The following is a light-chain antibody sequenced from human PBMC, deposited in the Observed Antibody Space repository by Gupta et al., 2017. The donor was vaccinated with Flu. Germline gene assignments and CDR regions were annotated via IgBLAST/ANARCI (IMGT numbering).Light chain of an antibody. CDR2: AAG. CDR3: QQYKSYPLT. J-gene: IGKJ5*01. CDR1: QDINNF. V-gene: IGKV1-16*02. Sequence: DVQMTQSPSSLSASVGDTVTITCRASQDINNFLAWFQQRSGEAPKSLIYAAGLLQSGVAPNFSGSGSGTHFSLTITSLQPEDFATYYCQQYKSYPLTFGQGTRLEI.